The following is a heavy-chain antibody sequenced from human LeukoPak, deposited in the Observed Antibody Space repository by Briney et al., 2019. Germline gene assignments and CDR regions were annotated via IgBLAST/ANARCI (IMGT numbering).Heavy chain of an antibody. V-gene: IGHV3-23*01. CDR1: GFTFSSYA. J-gene: IGHJ4*02. Sequence: GGSLRLSCAASGFTFSSYAMSWVRQAPGKGLEWVSTISGSGGNTYYADSVKGRFSISRDNSKNTLYLQMNSLRAEDTAVFYCAKDGRWCSSTSCYAGDWAQGTLVAVSS. CDR2: ISGSGGNT. CDR3: AKDGRWCSSTSCYAGD. D-gene: IGHD2-2*01.